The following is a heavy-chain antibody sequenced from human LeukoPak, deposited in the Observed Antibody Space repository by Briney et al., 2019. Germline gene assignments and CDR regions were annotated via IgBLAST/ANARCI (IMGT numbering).Heavy chain of an antibody. CDR2: IYVTGST. D-gene: IGHD1-26*01. V-gene: IGHV4-4*07. Sequence: SETLSLTCTVSGASISSYYWSWIRQPAGKALEWIGRIYVTGSTTYNPSLESRVTMSLDTSKNHFSLKLRSVTAADTAVYYCARSNSGTYYFDWFDPWGQGTPVTVS. CDR3: ARSNSGTYYFDWFDP. CDR1: GASISSYY. J-gene: IGHJ5*02.